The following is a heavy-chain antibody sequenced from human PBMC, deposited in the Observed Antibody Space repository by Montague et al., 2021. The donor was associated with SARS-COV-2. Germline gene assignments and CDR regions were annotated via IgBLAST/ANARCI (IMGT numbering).Heavy chain of an antibody. CDR3: ARSHYGDYFDF. J-gene: IGHJ4*01. CDR1: GASFSGNY. Sequence: SETLSLTCTVSGASFSGNYWTWLRQSPGKGLERMGEVNSCGSTXXXPSYKSRVAISVDTSKNQFSLRLRSLTAADTATYFCARSHYGDYFDFWGHGTQVTVSS. D-gene: IGHD4-17*01. V-gene: IGHV4-34*01. CDR2: VNSCGST.